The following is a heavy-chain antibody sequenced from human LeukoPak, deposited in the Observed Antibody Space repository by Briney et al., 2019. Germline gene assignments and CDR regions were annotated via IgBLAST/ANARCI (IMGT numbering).Heavy chain of an antibody. J-gene: IGHJ6*02. CDR1: GGSISSSSYY. D-gene: IGHD2-2*01. V-gene: IGHV4-39*01. CDR3: AREGYCSSTSCGAYYYYYGMDV. CDR2: IYYSGST. Sequence: SETLSPTCTVSGGSISSSSYYWGWIRQPPGKGLEWIGSIYYSGSTYYNPSPKSRVTISLYTSKNQFYLKPSCVTAADTAVYYCAREGYCSSTSCGAYYYYYGMDVWGQGTTVTVSS.